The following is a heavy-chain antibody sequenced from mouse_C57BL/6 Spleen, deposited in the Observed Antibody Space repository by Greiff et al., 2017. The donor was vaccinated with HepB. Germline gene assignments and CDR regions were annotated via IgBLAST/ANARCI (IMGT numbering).Heavy chain of an antibody. CDR1: GFTFSDYG. V-gene: IGHV5-17*01. J-gene: IGHJ4*01. CDR2: ISSGSSTI. Sequence: DVMLVESGGGLVKPGGSLKLSCAASGFTFSDYGMHWVRQAPEKGLEWVAYISSGSSTIYYADTVKGRFTISRDNAKNTLFLQMTSLRSEDTAMYYCARGLTGTRYYAMDYWGQGTSVTVSS. CDR3: ARGLTGTRYYAMDY. D-gene: IGHD4-1*01.